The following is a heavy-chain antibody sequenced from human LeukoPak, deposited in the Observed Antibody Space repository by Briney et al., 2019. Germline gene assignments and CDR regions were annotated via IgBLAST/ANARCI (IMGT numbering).Heavy chain of an antibody. CDR1: GFTFSSYA. CDR2: ISGSGGST. Sequence: GGSLRHSCAASGFTFSSYAMSWVRQAPGKGLEWVSAISGSGGSTYYADSVKGRFTISRDNSKNTLYLQMNSLRAEDTAVYYCAKWNHDSSGYYDDAFDIWGQGTMVTVSS. D-gene: IGHD3-22*01. J-gene: IGHJ3*02. V-gene: IGHV3-23*01. CDR3: AKWNHDSSGYYDDAFDI.